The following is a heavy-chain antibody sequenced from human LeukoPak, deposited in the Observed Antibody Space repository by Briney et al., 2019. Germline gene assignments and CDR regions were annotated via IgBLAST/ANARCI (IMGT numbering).Heavy chain of an antibody. CDR2: ISYDGSNK. CDR3: ARDYGDDSGGYLAY. D-gene: IGHD3-22*01. Sequence: GRSLRLSCAASGFTFSSYAMHWVRQAPGKGLEWVAVISYDGSNKYYADSVKGRFTISRDNSKNTLYLQMNSLRAEDTAVYYCARDYGDDSGGYLAYWGQGTLVTVSS. CDR1: GFTFSSYA. V-gene: IGHV3-30-3*01. J-gene: IGHJ4*02.